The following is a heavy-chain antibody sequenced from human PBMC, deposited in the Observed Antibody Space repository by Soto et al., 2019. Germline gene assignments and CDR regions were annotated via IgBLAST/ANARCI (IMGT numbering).Heavy chain of an antibody. D-gene: IGHD2-2*01. J-gene: IGHJ4*02. V-gene: IGHV4-31*03. CDR3: ARGSAGKYQLLRSLEKINFDY. Sequence: SETLSLTCTVSGGSISSGGYYWSWIRQHPGKGLEWIGYVYYSGSTYYNPSLKSRVTISVDTSKNQFSLKLSSVTAADTAVYYCARGSAGKYQLLRSLEKINFDYWGQGTLVTVSS. CDR2: VYYSGST. CDR1: GGSISSGGYY.